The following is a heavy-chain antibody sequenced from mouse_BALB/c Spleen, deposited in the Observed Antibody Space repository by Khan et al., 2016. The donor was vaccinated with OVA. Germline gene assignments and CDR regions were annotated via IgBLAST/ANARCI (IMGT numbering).Heavy chain of an antibody. D-gene: IGHD1-2*01. J-gene: IGHJ2*01. V-gene: IGHV3-2*02. CDR1: GYSITSGYG. Sequence: EVQLVESGPGLVKPSQSLSLTCTVTGYSITSGYGWNWIRQFPGNKLEWMGYISYTGSTNYNPSLKSQISITRDTSKNQFFLQLNSVTTEDTATYYWARTARIKYWGQGTTLTVSS. CDR3: ARTARIKY. CDR2: ISYTGST.